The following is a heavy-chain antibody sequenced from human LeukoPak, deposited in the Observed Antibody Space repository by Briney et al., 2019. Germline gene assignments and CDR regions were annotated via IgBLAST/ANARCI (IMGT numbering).Heavy chain of an antibody. D-gene: IGHD3-22*01. Sequence: ASVKVSCKASGYTFTNYGITWVRQAPGQGLEWMRWISGYNGNTNYEQKLQGRVTMTTDTSTSTAYMELRSLRSDDTAVYYCARIDSSGSGWFDPWGQGTLVTVSS. CDR1: GYTFTNYG. V-gene: IGHV1-18*01. J-gene: IGHJ5*02. CDR2: ISGYNGNT. CDR3: ARIDSSGSGWFDP.